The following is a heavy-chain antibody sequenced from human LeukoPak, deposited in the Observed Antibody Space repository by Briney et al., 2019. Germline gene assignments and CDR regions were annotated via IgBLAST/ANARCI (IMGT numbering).Heavy chain of an antibody. CDR2: IYYSGST. Sequence: SETLSLTCTVSGGSISSSSYYWGWVRQPPGTGLEWIGSIYYSGSTYYNPSLKSRITISVDTSKNQFSLKLSSVTAADTAVYYCARTVQGYSYGYYFDYWGQGTLVTVSS. CDR3: ARTVQGYSYGYYFDY. V-gene: IGHV4-39*01. CDR1: GGSISSSSYY. D-gene: IGHD5-18*01. J-gene: IGHJ4*02.